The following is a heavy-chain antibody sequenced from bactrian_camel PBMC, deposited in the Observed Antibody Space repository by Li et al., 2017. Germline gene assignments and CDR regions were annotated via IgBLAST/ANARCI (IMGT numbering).Heavy chain of an antibody. V-gene: IGHV3S1*01. CDR3: AKGRPRLGLVGADLD. J-gene: IGHJ4*01. Sequence: VQLVESGGGTVPAGGSLRLSCTASGYTYSSNCVAWFRQAPGKEREGVAAVAPNERNTYYGDSVRGRFTISRDNAKNTLYLQLDSLKTEDTATYYCAKGRPRLGLVGADLDRGQGTQVTVS. D-gene: IGHD3*01. CDR1: GYTYSSNC. CDR2: VAPNERNT.